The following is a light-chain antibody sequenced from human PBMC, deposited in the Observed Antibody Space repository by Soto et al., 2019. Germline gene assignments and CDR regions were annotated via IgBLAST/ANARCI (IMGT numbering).Light chain of an antibody. J-gene: IGKJ4*01. Sequence: EIVLTQSTATLSLSPGERATLSCGASRTVTSSYLAWYQHKAGLAPRLLIYGASNRATGTPARFSGSGSGTDFTLTIRRLEPEDFAVYYCQQYGSSPLTFGGGTKVEIK. CDR3: QQYGSSPLT. CDR1: RTVTSSY. V-gene: IGKV3D-20*01. CDR2: GAS.